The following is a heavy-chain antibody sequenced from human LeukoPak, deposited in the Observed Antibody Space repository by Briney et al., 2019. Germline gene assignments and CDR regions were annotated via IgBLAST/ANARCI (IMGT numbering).Heavy chain of an antibody. CDR3: ARDGGGSPSYYYYGMDV. V-gene: IGHV3-64*01. D-gene: IGHD1-26*01. CDR2: ISSNGGST. CDR1: GFTFSSYA. J-gene: IGHJ6*02. Sequence: GGSLRLSCAASGFTFSSYAMHWVRQAPGKGLEYVSAISSNGGSTYYANSVKGRFTISRDNSKNTLYLQMGSLRAEDMAVYYCARDGGGSPSYYYYGMDVWGQGTTVTVSS.